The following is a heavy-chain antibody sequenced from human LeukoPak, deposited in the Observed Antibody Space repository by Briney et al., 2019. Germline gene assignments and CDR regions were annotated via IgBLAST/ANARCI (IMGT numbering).Heavy chain of an antibody. CDR1: GGSVSSGSYY. Sequence: PSETLSLTCPVSGGSVSSGSYYWSWIRQPPGKGLEWIGYIYYSGSTNYNPSLKSRVTISVDTSKNQFSLKLSSVTAADTAVYYCASYSYYYDSSGYFDYWGQGTLVTVSS. CDR3: ASYSYYYDSSGYFDY. V-gene: IGHV4-61*01. CDR2: IYYSGST. J-gene: IGHJ4*02. D-gene: IGHD3-22*01.